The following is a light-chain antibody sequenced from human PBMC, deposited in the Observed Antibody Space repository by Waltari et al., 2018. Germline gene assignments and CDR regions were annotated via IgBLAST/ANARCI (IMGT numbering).Light chain of an antibody. CDR2: DAS. V-gene: IGKV3-11*02. CDR3: QQRRNWPPYT. J-gene: IGKJ2*01. CDR1: ESICIY. Sequence: EIVLTQSPATLSLSPGERATLSCRASESICIYLTWYQHKPGQAPRLLIYDASNRATGIPARFSGSGSGRDFTLTISSLEPEDFTVYYCQQRRNWPPYTFGQGTKLVIK.